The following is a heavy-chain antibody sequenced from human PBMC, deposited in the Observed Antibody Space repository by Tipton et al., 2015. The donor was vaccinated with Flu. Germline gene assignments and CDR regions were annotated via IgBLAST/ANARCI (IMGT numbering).Heavy chain of an antibody. Sequence: TLSLTCAVYGGSFSGYYWSWIRQPPGKGLEWIGYIYYSGSTNYNPSLKSRVTISVDTSKNQFSLKLSSVTAADTAVYYCASPRGYDGAFDIWGRGTMVTVSS. D-gene: IGHD5-12*01. CDR1: GGSFSGYY. V-gene: IGHV4-59*01. CDR2: IYYSGST. J-gene: IGHJ3*02. CDR3: ASPRGYDGAFDI.